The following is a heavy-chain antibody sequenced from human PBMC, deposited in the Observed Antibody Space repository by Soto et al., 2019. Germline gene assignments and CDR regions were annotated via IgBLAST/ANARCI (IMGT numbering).Heavy chain of an antibody. CDR3: ARAGGCSSTSCYWAPYYYGMDV. CDR1: GGSISSGDYY. J-gene: IGHJ6*02. CDR2: IYYSGST. V-gene: IGHV4-30-4*01. Sequence: SETLSLTCTVSGGSISSGDYYWSWIRQPPGKGLEWIGYIYYSGSTYYNPSLKSRVTISVDTSKNQFSLKLSSVTAADTAVDYCARAGGCSSTSCYWAPYYYGMDVWGQGTTVTVSS. D-gene: IGHD2-2*01.